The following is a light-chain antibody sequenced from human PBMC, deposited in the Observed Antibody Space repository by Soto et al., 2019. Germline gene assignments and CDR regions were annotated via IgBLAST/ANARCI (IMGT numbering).Light chain of an antibody. CDR2: GAS. CDR1: QSVSSSY. V-gene: IGKV3-20*01. Sequence: EIVLTQSPGTLSLSPGERAPLSCRASQSVSSSYLAWYQQKPGQAPRLLIYGASSRATGIPDRFSGSGSGTEFTRTISRLEPEDFVVYYCQQYGSSPPSYTFGQGTKLEIK. J-gene: IGKJ2*01. CDR3: QQYGSSPPSYT.